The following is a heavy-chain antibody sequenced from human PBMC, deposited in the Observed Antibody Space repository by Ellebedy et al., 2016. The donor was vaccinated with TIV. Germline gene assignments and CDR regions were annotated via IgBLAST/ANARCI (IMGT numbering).Heavy chain of an antibody. V-gene: IGHV1-18*01. CDR2: ISAYNGNT. J-gene: IGHJ4*02. Sequence: ASVKVSXXASGYTFTSYGISWVRQAPGQGLEWMGWISAYNGNTKYEQKFQGRVTMTTDTSTSTAYMDLRSLRSDDTAVYYCARGLVRGVISDDYWGQGTLVTVSS. D-gene: IGHD3-10*01. CDR1: GYTFTSYG. CDR3: ARGLVRGVISDDY.